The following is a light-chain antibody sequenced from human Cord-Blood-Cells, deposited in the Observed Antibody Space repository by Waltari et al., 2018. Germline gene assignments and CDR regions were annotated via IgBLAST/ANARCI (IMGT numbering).Light chain of an antibody. V-gene: IGLV1-40*01. CDR2: GNS. Sequence: QSVLTQPPSVSGAPGQRVTISCTGSSPNIGAGYDVHWYQQLPGTAPKLLIYGNSNRPSGVPDRFSGSKSGTSASLAITGLQAEDEADYYCQSYDSSLSVFGTGTKVTVL. J-gene: IGLJ1*01. CDR1: SPNIGAGYD. CDR3: QSYDSSLSV.